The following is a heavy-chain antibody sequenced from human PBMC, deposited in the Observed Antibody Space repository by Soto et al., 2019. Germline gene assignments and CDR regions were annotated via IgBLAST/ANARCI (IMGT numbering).Heavy chain of an antibody. Sequence: QVQLQESGPGLVKPSQTLSLTCTVSGGSISSGGYYWSWIRQHPGKGLEWIGYIYYRGSTYYNPSLKSRVTISVDTSKNQFSLKLSSVTAADTALYYCARESRQTTGTTYYYYGMDVWGQGTTVTVSS. V-gene: IGHV4-31*03. CDR1: GGSISSGGYY. CDR3: ARESRQTTGTTYYYYGMDV. J-gene: IGHJ6*02. D-gene: IGHD1-1*01. CDR2: IYYRGST.